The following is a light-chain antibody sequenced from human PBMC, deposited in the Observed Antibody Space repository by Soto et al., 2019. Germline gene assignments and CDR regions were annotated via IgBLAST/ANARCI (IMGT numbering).Light chain of an antibody. CDR1: QSVSIN. J-gene: IGKJ4*01. CDR2: HAS. V-gene: IGKV3-15*01. Sequence: EIVMTQSPATLSVSPGARATLSCRASQSVSINLAWYQQKPGQAPRLLIYHASTRAPGIPARFSGSGSGTEFTLTISSLQSEDFAVYYCQHYNNWLGTFGGGTKVESK. CDR3: QHYNNWLGT.